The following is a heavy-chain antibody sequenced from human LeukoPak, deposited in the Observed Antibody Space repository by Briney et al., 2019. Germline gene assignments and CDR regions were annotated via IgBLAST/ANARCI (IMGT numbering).Heavy chain of an antibody. CDR2: IYYSGST. V-gene: IGHV4-30-4*01. CDR3: ARVSRDDSGSFYSHFDY. J-gene: IGHJ4*02. CDR1: GGSISSGDYY. D-gene: IGHD3-10*01. Sequence: PSETLSLTCTVSGGSISSGDYYWSWIRQPPGTGLEWIGYIYYSGSTYYNPSLKSRITMSVDTSKNQFSLKLSSVTAADTAVYYCARVSRDDSGSFYSHFDYWGQGTLVTVSS.